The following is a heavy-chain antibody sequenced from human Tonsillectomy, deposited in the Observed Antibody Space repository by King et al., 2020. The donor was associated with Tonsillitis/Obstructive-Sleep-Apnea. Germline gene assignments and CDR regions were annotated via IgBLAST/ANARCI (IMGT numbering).Heavy chain of an antibody. CDR2: IYHSGSP. J-gene: IGHJ5*02. CDR3: ARNIAAAGISWFDP. V-gene: IGHV4-30-2*01. D-gene: IGHD6-13*01. Sequence: QLQESGSGLVKPSQTLSLTCAVSGGSISSGGYSWSWIRQPPGKGLEWIGYIYHSGSPYYNPSLKSRVTISLDRSKNQFSLKLSSVTAADTAVYYCARNIAAAGISWFDPWGQGTLVTVSS. CDR1: GGSISSGGYS.